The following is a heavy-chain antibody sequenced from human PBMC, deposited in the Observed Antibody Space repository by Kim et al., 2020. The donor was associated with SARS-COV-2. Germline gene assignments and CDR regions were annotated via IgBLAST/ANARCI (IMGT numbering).Heavy chain of an antibody. D-gene: IGHD6-13*01. Sequence: HPLKSRVPISVDTSKNQSSMKLSVVTAADTAVYYCARGNSSFYYYYGMDVWGQGTTVTVSS. CDR3: ARGNSSFYYYYGMDV. V-gene: IGHV4-59*09. J-gene: IGHJ6*02.